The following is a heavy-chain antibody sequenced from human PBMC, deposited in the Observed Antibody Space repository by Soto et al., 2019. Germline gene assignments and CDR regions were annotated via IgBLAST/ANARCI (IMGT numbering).Heavy chain of an antibody. CDR1: GFTFSNAW. J-gene: IGHJ6*02. CDR2: IKSKTDGGTT. CDR3: TTRITIFGVVINSPHYGMDV. D-gene: IGHD3-3*01. V-gene: IGHV3-15*07. Sequence: GGSLRLSCAASGFTFSNAWMNWVRQAPGKGLEWVGRIKSKTDGGTTDYAAPVKGRFTISRDDSKNTLYLQMNSLKTEDTAVYYCTTRITIFGVVINSPHYGMDVWGQGTTVTVSS.